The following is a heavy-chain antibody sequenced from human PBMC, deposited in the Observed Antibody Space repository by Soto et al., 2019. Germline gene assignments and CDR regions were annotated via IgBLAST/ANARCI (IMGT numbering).Heavy chain of an antibody. Sequence: SSETLSLTCTVSGGSISSGDYYWSWIRQPPGKGLEWIGYIYYSGNTYYNPSLKSRVTMSVDTSKNQFSLKLSSVTAADTAVYYCATQGGILTGYDYWGQGTLVTVSS. J-gene: IGHJ4*02. CDR3: ATQGGILTGYDY. V-gene: IGHV4-30-4*01. D-gene: IGHD3-9*01. CDR2: IYYSGNT. CDR1: GGSISSGDYY.